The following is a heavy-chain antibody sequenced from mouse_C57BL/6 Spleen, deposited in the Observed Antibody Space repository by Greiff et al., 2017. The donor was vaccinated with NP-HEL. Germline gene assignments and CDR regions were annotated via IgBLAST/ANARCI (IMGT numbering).Heavy chain of an antibody. CDR3: TGYYYGKDY. V-gene: IGHV6-3*01. D-gene: IGHD1-1*01. CDR2: IRLKSDNYAT. CDR1: GFTFSNYW. J-gene: IGHJ2*01. Sequence: LQQSGGGLVQPGGSMKLSCVASGFTFSNYWMNWVRQSPEKGLEWVAQIRLKSDNYATHYAESVKGRFTISRDDSKSSVYLQMNNLRAEDTGIYYCTGYYYGKDYWGQGTTLTVSS.